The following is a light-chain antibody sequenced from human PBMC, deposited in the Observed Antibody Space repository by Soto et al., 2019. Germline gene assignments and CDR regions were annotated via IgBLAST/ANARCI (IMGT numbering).Light chain of an antibody. CDR1: QDIRNY. CDR3: QQYDNPLFT. CDR2: DAS. V-gene: IGKV1-33*01. J-gene: IGKJ3*01. Sequence: DIQMTQSPSSLSASVGDRVTITCQASQDIRNYLNWYQQKPVKAPKLLIYDASNLETGVPSRFSGSGSGTEFTFTISSLQPEDIATYYCQQYDNPLFTFGPGTKVDIK.